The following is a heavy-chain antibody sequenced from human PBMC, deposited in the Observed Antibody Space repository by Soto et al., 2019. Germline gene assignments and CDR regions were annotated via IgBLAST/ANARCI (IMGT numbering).Heavy chain of an antibody. CDR2: IWSDGSNK. D-gene: IGHD6-13*01. V-gene: IGHV3-33*01. CDR3: ARIGSWALNFEY. Sequence: GGVLRLSCAASGFTFSTYHMHWVRQAPDKGLEWVAVIWSDGSNKYYADSVKGRFTISRDNSKNTLYLQMNSLRVEDTAVYYCARIGSWALNFEYWGQGTQVTVSS. CDR1: GFTFSTYH. J-gene: IGHJ4*02.